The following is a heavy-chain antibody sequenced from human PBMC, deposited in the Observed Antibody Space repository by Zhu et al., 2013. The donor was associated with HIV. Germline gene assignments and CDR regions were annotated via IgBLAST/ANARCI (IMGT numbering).Heavy chain of an antibody. CDR2: IIPIFGTA. Sequence: QVQLVQSGAEVKKPGSSVKVSCKASGGTFSSYAISWVRQAPGQGLEWMGGIIPIFGTANYAQKFQGRVTITADKSTSTAYMELSSLRSEDTAVYYCARAPIYGDYVGSEYYYGMDVWGQGTTVTVSS. D-gene: IGHD4-17*01. CDR3: ARAPIYGDYVGSEYYYGMDV. J-gene: IGHJ6*02. V-gene: IGHV1-69*06. CDR1: GGTFSSYA.